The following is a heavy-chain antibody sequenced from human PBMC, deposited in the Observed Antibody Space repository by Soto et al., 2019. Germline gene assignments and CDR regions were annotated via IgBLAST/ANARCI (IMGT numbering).Heavy chain of an antibody. CDR1: GFTFSSYS. J-gene: IGHJ4*02. CDR3: AKDRWIVVVVATTLYDY. Sequence: PGGSLRLSCAASGFTFSSYSMNWVRQAPGKGLEWVSRISSSSSYIYYADSVKGRFTISRDNAKNTLYLQMNSLRAEDTAVYYCAKDRWIVVVVATTLYDYWGQGTLVTV. V-gene: IGHV3-21*01. CDR2: ISSSSSYI. D-gene: IGHD2-15*01.